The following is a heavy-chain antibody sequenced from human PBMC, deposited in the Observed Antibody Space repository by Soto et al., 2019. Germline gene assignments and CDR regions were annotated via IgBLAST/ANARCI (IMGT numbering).Heavy chain of an antibody. J-gene: IGHJ5*02. CDR1: GFTFSSYG. D-gene: IGHD2-21*02. CDR2: ISYDGSNK. V-gene: IGHV3-30*03. CDR3: APYCGGDCPP. Sequence: PGGSLRLSCVASGFTFSSYGMHWVRQAPGKGLEWVAVISYDGSNKYYADSVKGRFTISRDNAKNSLYLQMNSLRAEDTAVYYCAPYCGGDCPPWGQGTLVTVSS.